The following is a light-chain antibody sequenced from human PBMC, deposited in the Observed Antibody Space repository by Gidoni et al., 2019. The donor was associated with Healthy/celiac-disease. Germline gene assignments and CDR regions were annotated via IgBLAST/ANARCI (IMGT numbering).Light chain of an antibody. J-gene: IGLJ3*02. CDR2: QDS. CDR3: QAWDSSTGV. V-gene: IGLV3-1*01. CDR1: KLGDKF. Sequence: SYELTQPPSEYLSPGQTASITCSGDKLGDKFAFWYQQKPGQSPVLVIYQDSRRPSGIPERFSGSNSANTATLTISGTQAMDEADYYCQAWDSSTGVFGGGTKLTVL.